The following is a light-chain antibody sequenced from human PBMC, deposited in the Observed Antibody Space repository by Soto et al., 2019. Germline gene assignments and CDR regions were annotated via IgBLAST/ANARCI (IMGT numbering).Light chain of an antibody. CDR2: DAS. Sequence: EIVLTQSPATLSLSPGERATLSCRASQSVSSYLAWYQHKPGQAPRPLIYDASNRSTGIPARFSGSGSGTDFTLTISSLEPEDFAVYYCQQRSNWPPYTFGQGTKLEIK. CDR3: QQRSNWPPYT. CDR1: QSVSSY. V-gene: IGKV3-11*01. J-gene: IGKJ2*01.